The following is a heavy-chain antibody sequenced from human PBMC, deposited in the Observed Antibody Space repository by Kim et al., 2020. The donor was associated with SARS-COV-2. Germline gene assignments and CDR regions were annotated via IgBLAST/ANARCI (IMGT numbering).Heavy chain of an antibody. V-gene: IGHV4-39*01. J-gene: IGHJ4*02. CDR3: ARHFVGVQGAFDY. D-gene: IGHD3-16*01. Sequence: YNPSLKSRVTISVDTSKNQFSLKLSSVTAADTAVYYCARHFVGVQGAFDYWGQGTLVTVSS.